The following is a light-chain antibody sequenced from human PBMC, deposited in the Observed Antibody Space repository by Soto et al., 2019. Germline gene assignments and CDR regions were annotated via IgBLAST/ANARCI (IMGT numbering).Light chain of an antibody. V-gene: IGLV2-8*01. CDR2: EVT. CDR3: CSYAGNSNYV. CDR1: SSDVCGYNY. J-gene: IGLJ1*01. Sequence: QSVLAQPPSASGSPGQSVTISCTGTSSDVCGYNYVSWYQQHPGEAPKLIIYEVTKRPSGVPDRFSGSKSGNTASLTVSGLQAEDEADYHCCSYAGNSNYVFGTGTKVTVL.